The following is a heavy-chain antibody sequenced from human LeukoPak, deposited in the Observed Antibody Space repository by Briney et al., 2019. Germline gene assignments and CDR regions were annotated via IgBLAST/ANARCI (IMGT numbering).Heavy chain of an antibody. CDR1: GGSISSGSYY. J-gene: IGHJ4*02. V-gene: IGHV4-61*02. Sequence: PSETLSLTCTVSGGSISSGSYYWSWIRQPAGKGLEWIGRIYTSGSTNYNPSLKSRVTISVDTSKNQFSLKLSSVTAADTAVYYCARGTGWELDYWGQGTLVTVSS. CDR3: ARGTGWELDY. CDR2: IYTSGST. D-gene: IGHD2-8*02.